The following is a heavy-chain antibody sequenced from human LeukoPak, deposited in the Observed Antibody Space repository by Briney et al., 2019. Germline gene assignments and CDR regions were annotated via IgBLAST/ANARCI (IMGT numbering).Heavy chain of an antibody. Sequence: ASVKVSCKASGYTFTSYYMHWVRQAPGQGLEWMGIINPGGGSTSYAQKFQGRVTMTRDTSTSTVYMELSSLRSEDTAVYYCARDSYSITMVRGVIITRRHFDYWGQGTLVTVSS. D-gene: IGHD3-10*01. CDR2: INPGGGST. J-gene: IGHJ4*02. CDR1: GYTFTSYY. CDR3: ARDSYSITMVRGVIITRRHFDY. V-gene: IGHV1-46*01.